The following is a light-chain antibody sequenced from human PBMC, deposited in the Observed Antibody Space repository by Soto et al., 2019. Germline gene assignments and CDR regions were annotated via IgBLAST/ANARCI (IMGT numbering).Light chain of an antibody. V-gene: IGLV2-14*01. CDR2: DVS. J-gene: IGLJ1*01. CDR1: SSDVGGYNY. Sequence: SSPAQPAPLSGAPGQSITLSRPGTSSDVGGYNYVSWYQQHPGKAPKLMIYDVSNRPSGVSDRFSGSKSGNTASLTISGLQAEDEADYYCSSYTSSSLYVFGTGTKVTV. CDR3: SSYTSSSLYV.